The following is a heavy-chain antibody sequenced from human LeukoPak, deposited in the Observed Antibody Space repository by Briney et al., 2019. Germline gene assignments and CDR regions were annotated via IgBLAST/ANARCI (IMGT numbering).Heavy chain of an antibody. D-gene: IGHD2-2*02. J-gene: IGHJ4*01. Sequence: PGGSLRLSCAASGFTFSSFSMLWVRQAPGKGLEWVAAISNDGSTRYDADSVEGRFTISRDKSKKTLYVQMKSLRPEGTALYYCATDYTCYLDSWGKGTTVAVSS. CDR2: ISNDGSTR. V-gene: IGHV3-30*04. CDR1: GFTFSSFS. CDR3: ATDYTCYLDS.